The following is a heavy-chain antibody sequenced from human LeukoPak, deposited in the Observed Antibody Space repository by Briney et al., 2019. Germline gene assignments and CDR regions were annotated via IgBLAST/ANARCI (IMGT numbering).Heavy chain of an antibody. CDR1: GYNFTNYW. D-gene: IGHD5/OR15-5a*01. J-gene: IGHJ4*02. V-gene: IGHV5-51*01. CDR3: ARLQGDSHSVHDY. Sequence: GELLKISCKGSGYNFTNYWIAWGRQITRKGPEWRGIIHPGDIDTRYSPSFQGQVNTSAEKSMTTAYLLWSSLKAADTAIYCCARLQGDSHSVHDYWGQGTPVTVSS. CDR2: IHPGDIDT.